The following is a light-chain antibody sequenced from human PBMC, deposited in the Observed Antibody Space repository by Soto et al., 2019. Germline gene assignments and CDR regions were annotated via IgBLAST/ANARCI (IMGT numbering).Light chain of an antibody. J-gene: IGKJ1*01. Sequence: DIQMTQSPSTLSASVGDRVTITCRASQTIRNYVAWYLHHPGKVPRLLIYDASTLESGVSSRFRGSGSGTDVTLTITSLQPDDFGTYYCQQFDTYRTFGQGTIV. V-gene: IGKV1-5*01. CDR3: QQFDTYRT. CDR2: DAS. CDR1: QTIRNY.